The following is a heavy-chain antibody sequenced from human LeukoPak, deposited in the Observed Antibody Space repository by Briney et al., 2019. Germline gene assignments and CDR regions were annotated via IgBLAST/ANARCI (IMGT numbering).Heavy chain of an antibody. CDR2: IYHSGST. CDR1: GGSISSSNW. CDR3: ARAPRHSIAAAGSSIDC. V-gene: IGHV4-4*02. J-gene: IGHJ4*02. Sequence: PSETLSLTCAVSGGSISSSNWWSWVRQPPGKGLEWIGEIYHSGSTNYNPSLKSRVTISVDKSKNQFSLKLSSVTATDTAVYYCARAPRHSIAAAGSSIDCWGQGTLVTVSS. D-gene: IGHD6-13*01.